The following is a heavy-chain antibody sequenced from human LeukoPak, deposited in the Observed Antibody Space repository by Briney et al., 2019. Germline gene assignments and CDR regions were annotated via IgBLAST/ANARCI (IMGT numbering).Heavy chain of an antibody. V-gene: IGHV3-23*01. J-gene: IGHJ4*02. CDR2: ISGSGGST. Sequence: GGSLRLSCAASGFTFSSYAMSWVRQAPGKGLEWVSAISGSGGSTYYADSVKGRFTISRDNSKNTLYLQMNSLRAEDTAVYYCAKTLGAVIVVVVAAADFDYWGQGTLVTVSS. CDR1: GFTFSSYA. D-gene: IGHD2-15*01. CDR3: AKTLGAVIVVVVAAADFDY.